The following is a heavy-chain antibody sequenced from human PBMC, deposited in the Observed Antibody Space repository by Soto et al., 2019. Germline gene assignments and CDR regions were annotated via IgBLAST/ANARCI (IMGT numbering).Heavy chain of an antibody. V-gene: IGHV3-9*01. Sequence: PGGSLRLSCAASGFSFDDYAMHWVRQAPGKGLEWVSGISWNSGTIGYADSVKGRFTISRDNAKNSLYLQMNSLRAEDTASYYCAKSTGGTANGMGVWGQGTTVTVSS. J-gene: IGHJ6*02. CDR2: ISWNSGTI. CDR3: AKSTGGTANGMGV. D-gene: IGHD2-8*02. CDR1: GFSFDDYA.